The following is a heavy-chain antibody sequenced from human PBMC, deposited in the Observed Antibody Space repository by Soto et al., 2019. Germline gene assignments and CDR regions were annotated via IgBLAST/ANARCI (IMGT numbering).Heavy chain of an antibody. D-gene: IGHD3-16*01. J-gene: IGHJ4*02. CDR2: ISSSSSTL. V-gene: IGHV3-48*02. Sequence: GGSLRLSCAASGFTFSSYSMNWVRQAPGKGLEWVSYISSSSSTLYYADSVKGRFTISRDNAKNSLYLQMNSLGDEDTAVYYWARADPEYVWGSYSYWGQGTLVTVSS. CDR3: ARADPEYVWGSYSY. CDR1: GFTFSSYS.